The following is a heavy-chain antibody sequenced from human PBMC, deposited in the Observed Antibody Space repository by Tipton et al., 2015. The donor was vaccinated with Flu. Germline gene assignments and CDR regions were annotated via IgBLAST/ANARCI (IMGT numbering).Heavy chain of an antibody. Sequence: TLSLTCSVSGGSVSSFFWSWIRQPAGKGLEWIGRIYTSGSTKYNPSLKSRVTMSVDTSKNQVSLKLTSVTAADTAVYYCAREKPPFYYTSGDLSGLDPWGPGTLVTVSS. CDR1: GGSVSSFF. CDR2: IYTSGST. D-gene: IGHD3-10*01. J-gene: IGHJ5*02. V-gene: IGHV4-4*07. CDR3: AREKPPFYYTSGDLSGLDP.